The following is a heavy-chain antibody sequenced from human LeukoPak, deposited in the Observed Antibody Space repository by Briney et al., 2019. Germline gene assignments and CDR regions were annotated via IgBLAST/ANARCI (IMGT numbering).Heavy chain of an antibody. CDR3: AKAIYGCSSTSCYGFDY. CDR1: GFTFSSYG. V-gene: IGHV3-23*01. J-gene: IGHJ4*02. Sequence: TGGSLRLSCAASGFTFSSYGMHWVRQAPGKGLEWVSAISGSGGSTYYADSVKGRFTISRDNSKNTLYLQMNSLRAEDTAVYYCAKAIYGCSSTSCYGFDYWGQGTLVTVSS. CDR2: ISGSGGST. D-gene: IGHD2-2*01.